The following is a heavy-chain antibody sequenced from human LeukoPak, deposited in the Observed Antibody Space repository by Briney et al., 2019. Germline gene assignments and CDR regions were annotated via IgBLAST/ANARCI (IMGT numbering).Heavy chain of an antibody. CDR3: AKVASGSYYNWPFDY. V-gene: IGHV3-23*01. D-gene: IGHD1-26*01. CDR1: GFTFSSYG. Sequence: GGSLRLFCAASGFTFSSYGMSWVRQAPGKGLEWVSGISSIDGSTYYADSVKGRFTVSRDNSKNTLYLQMNSLRAEDTAVYYCAKVASGSYYNWPFDYWGQGTLVTVSS. J-gene: IGHJ4*02. CDR2: ISSIDGST.